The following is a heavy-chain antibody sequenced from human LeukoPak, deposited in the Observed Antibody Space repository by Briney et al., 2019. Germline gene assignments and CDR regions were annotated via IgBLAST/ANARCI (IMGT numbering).Heavy chain of an antibody. CDR1: GFMFHDYA. V-gene: IGHV3-43*02. Sequence: GGSLRLSCAAPGFMFHDYAIHWVRQAPGKGLEWVSLISGDGGSTFYADSVKGRFTISRDNSKNPLYLQMNSLGSDDTALYYCARESESSGWYDYWGQGTLVTVSS. D-gene: IGHD6-19*01. CDR3: ARESESSGWYDY. CDR2: ISGDGGST. J-gene: IGHJ4*02.